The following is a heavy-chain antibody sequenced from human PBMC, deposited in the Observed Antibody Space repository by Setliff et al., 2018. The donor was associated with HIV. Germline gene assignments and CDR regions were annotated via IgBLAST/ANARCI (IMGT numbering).Heavy chain of an antibody. CDR2: IYYSGST. J-gene: IGHJ4*02. V-gene: IGHV4-59*01. Sequence: PSETLSLTCTVSGGSTSSYYWSWIRQPPGKGLEWIGYIYYSGSTNYNPSLKSRVTISVDTSKNQFSLKLGSVTAADTAVYYCARLYGSGSYQVDYWGQGTLVTV. CDR3: ARLYGSGSYQVDY. CDR1: GGSTSSYY. D-gene: IGHD3-10*01.